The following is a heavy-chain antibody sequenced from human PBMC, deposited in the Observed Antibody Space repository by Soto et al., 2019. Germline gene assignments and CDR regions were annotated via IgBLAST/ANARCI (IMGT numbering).Heavy chain of an antibody. CDR2: IYYSGST. Sequence: SETLSLTCTVSGGSISSYYWSWIRQPPGKGLEWIGYIYYSGSTNYNPSLKSRVTISVDTSKNQFSLKLSSVTAADTAVYYCARHSMESSSSHVYYYYYYMDVWGKGTTVTVSS. J-gene: IGHJ6*03. D-gene: IGHD6-6*01. CDR3: ARHSMESSSSHVYYYYYYMDV. CDR1: GGSISSYY. V-gene: IGHV4-59*08.